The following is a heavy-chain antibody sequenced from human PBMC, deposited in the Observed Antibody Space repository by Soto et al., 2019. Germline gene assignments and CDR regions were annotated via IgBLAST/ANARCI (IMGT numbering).Heavy chain of an antibody. CDR2: ISYDGSNK. V-gene: IGHV3-30-3*01. CDR3: ARDQGGTTLYYLGMDG. J-gene: IGHJ6*02. CDR1: GFTFSSYA. D-gene: IGHD1-7*01. Sequence: QVQLVESGGGVVQPGRSLRLSCAASGFTFSSYAMHWVRQAPGKGLEWVALISYDGSNKYYADSVKGRFTISRDNSKNTLYLQMNSMRPEHPAVYHCARDQGGTTLYYLGMDGWGQGTTVTVSS.